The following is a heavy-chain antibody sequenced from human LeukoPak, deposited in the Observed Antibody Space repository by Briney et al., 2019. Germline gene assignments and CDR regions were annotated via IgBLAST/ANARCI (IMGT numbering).Heavy chain of an antibody. Sequence: SETLSLTCAVYGGSFSGYYWSWIRQPPGKGLEWIGEINHSGSTNYNPSLKSRVTISVDTSKNQFSLKLSSVTAADTAVYYCARGRPTITIIVVVITRAYAFDIWGQGTMVTVSS. J-gene: IGHJ3*02. V-gene: IGHV4-34*01. CDR1: GGSFSGYY. CDR3: ARGRPTITIIVVVITRAYAFDI. CDR2: INHSGST. D-gene: IGHD3-22*01.